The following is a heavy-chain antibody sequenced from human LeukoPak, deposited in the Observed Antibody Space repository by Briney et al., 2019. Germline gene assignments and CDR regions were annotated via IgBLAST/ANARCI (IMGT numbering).Heavy chain of an antibody. Sequence: PGGSLRLSCAAPGFTFSSYSMNWVRQAPGKGLEWVSYISSSSSTIYYADSVKGRFTVSRDNSKNTLYLQMNYLRVEDTAVYYCARDPNGDYLGAFDFWGQGTLVTVSS. CDR3: ARDPNGDYLGAFDF. J-gene: IGHJ3*01. V-gene: IGHV3-48*01. CDR2: ISSSSSTI. CDR1: GFTFSSYS. D-gene: IGHD4-17*01.